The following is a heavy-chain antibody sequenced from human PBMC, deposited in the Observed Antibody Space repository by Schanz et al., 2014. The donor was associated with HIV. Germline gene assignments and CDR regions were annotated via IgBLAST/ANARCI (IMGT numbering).Heavy chain of an antibody. J-gene: IGHJ6*02. D-gene: IGHD2-8*01. Sequence: QVHLVQSGAEVKEPGASVKVSCKPYGHIFTGYLMHWVRQAPGQGLEWMGWINPNSGATDSAQKFQGRVTMTRDTSISTAFMELSSLRSDDTAVYYCARDTNFVLDVWGQGTTVTVSS. CDR1: GHIFTGYL. CDR3: ARDTNFVLDV. CDR2: INPNSGAT. V-gene: IGHV1-2*02.